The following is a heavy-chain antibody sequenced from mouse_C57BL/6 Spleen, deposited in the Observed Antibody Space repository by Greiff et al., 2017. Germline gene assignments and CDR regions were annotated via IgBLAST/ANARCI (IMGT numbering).Heavy chain of an antibody. J-gene: IGHJ3*01. Sequence: VKLQQPGAELVKPGASVKLSCKASGYTFTSYWMHWVNQRPGRGLEWIGRIDPNSGGTKYNEKFKSKDTLTVDKPSSTAYMQLSSLTSEDSAVYYCARGYGSSYQAWLAYRGQGTLVTVSA. CDR3: ARGYGSSYQAWLAY. CDR2: IDPNSGGT. D-gene: IGHD1-1*01. CDR1: GYTFTSYW. V-gene: IGHV1-72*01.